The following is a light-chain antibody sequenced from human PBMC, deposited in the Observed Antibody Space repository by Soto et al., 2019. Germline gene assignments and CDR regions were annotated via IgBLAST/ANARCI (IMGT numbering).Light chain of an antibody. CDR3: SSYEAGNNFYFV. V-gene: IGLV2-8*01. CDR2: EGT. CDR1: SSDVGGYNY. Sequence: QSALTQPPSASGSPGQSVTISCTGTSSDVGGYNYVSWYQQYPGRAPKLMIYEGTKRPSGVPDRFSGSKSGNTASLTVSGLQAEEEADYYCSSYEAGNNFYFVFGGGTKLTVL. J-gene: IGLJ3*02.